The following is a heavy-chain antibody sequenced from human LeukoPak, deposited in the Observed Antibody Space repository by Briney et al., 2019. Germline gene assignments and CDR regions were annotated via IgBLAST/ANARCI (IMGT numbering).Heavy chain of an antibody. CDR1: GYTFTGYY. D-gene: IGHD6-6*01. CDR2: INPNSGGT. CDR3: ARDAGGPYINSSEWFDP. J-gene: IGHJ5*02. V-gene: IGHV1-2*02. Sequence: ASVKVSCKASGYTFTGYYMHWVRQAPGQGLEWMGWINPNSGGTNYAQKFQGRVTMTRDMSTSTVYMELSSLRSEDTAVYYCARDAGGPYINSSEWFDPWGQGTLVTVSS.